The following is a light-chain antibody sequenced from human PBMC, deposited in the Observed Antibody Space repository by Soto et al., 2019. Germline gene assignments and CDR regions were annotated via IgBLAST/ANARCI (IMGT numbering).Light chain of an antibody. Sequence: ESELTQCPGTLSLSLLERDNLSCRASQSVSSDYVAWYRQKPGQVPTVLIYRASTRATGIPDRFSGSGSGTDFTLTISRVEPEDFAVYYCQQYGSSPLTFGGGSNVDIK. CDR1: QSVSSDY. CDR2: RAS. V-gene: IGKV3-20*01. J-gene: IGKJ4*01. CDR3: QQYGSSPLT.